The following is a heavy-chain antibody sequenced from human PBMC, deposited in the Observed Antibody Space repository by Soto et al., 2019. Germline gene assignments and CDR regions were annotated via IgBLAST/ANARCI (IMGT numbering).Heavy chain of an antibody. Sequence: QVQLVQSGAEVKKPGSSVKVSCKASGGTFSSYAISWVRQAPGQGLEWMGGIIPIFGTANYAQKFQGRVTITADKTTSTAYMELSTLRSEGTALYYCSLANGTTAGYYFAYWGQGTLVTVSA. D-gene: IGHD1-7*01. CDR3: SLANGTTAGYYFAY. CDR2: IIPIFGTA. J-gene: IGHJ4*02. CDR1: GGTFSSYA. V-gene: IGHV1-69*06.